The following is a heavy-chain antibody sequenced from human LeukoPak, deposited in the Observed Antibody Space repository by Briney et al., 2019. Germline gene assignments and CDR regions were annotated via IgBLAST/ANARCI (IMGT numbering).Heavy chain of an antibody. CDR2: INHSGST. D-gene: IGHD3-3*01. V-gene: IGHV4-34*01. CDR1: GGSFSGYY. J-gene: IGHJ5*02. CDR3: ARFRMGRFLEWNWFDP. Sequence: SETLSLTCAVYGGSFSGYYWSWIRQPPGKGLEWIGEINHSGSTNYNPSLKSRVTISVDTSKNQFSLKLSSVIAADTAVYYCARFRMGRFLEWNWFDPWGQGTLVTVSS.